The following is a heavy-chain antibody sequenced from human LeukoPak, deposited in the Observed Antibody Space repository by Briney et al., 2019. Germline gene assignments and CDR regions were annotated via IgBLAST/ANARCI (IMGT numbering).Heavy chain of an antibody. CDR3: ARDLTDYDSSGYYSRTIDY. CDR2: ISAYNGNT. J-gene: IGHJ4*02. Sequence: ASVKVSCKASGYTFTSYGISWVRQAPGQGLEWMGWISAYNGNTNYAQKLQGRVTMTTDTSTSTAYTELRSLRSDDTAVYYCARDLTDYDSSGYYSRTIDYWGQGTLVTVSS. D-gene: IGHD3-22*01. V-gene: IGHV1-18*01. CDR1: GYTFTSYG.